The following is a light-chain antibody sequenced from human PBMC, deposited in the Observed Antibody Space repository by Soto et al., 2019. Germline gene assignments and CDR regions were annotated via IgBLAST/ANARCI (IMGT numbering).Light chain of an antibody. V-gene: IGKV3-20*01. J-gene: IGKJ3*01. CDR3: QESGTSPLFT. Sequence: EIVLTQSPATLSLSPGERATLSCRAGQSVSSYLAWYQQKPGQAPRLLIYGASRRATGIPDRFSGSGSGTDFTLTINRLEPEDFAVYYCQESGTSPLFTFGPGTKVDI. CDR2: GAS. CDR1: QSVSSY.